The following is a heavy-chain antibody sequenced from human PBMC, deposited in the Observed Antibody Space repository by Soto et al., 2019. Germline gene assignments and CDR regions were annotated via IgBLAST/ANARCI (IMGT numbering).Heavy chain of an antibody. Sequence: SETLSLTCTVSGGSISSSSYYWGWIRQPPGKGLEWIGSIYYSGSTYYNPSLKSRVTISVDTSKNQFSLKLSSVTAADTAVYYCAGGGAAAGTGLGWFDPWGQGTLVTVSS. J-gene: IGHJ5*02. CDR2: IYYSGST. CDR1: GGSISSSSYY. V-gene: IGHV4-39*01. CDR3: AGGGAAAGTGLGWFDP. D-gene: IGHD6-13*01.